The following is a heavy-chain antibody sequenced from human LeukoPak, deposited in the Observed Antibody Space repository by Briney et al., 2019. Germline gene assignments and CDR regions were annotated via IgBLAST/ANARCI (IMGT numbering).Heavy chain of an antibody. CDR2: ISGSGGDT. CDR3: AKKGATTGDFDY. CDR1: GFTFSNFL. J-gene: IGHJ4*02. V-gene: IGHV3-23*01. D-gene: IGHD1-26*01. Sequence: PGGSLRLSCAASGFTFSNFLMTWVRQAPGKGPERVSAISGSGGDTYYADSVKGQFTISRDNSKNTLYLQMNSLRAEDTAVYYCAKKGATTGDFDYWGQGTLVTVSS.